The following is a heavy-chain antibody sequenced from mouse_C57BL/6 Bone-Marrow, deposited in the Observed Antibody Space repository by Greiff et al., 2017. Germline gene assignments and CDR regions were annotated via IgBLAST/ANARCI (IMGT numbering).Heavy chain of an antibody. CDR2: IWRGGST. Sequence: QVQLQQSGPGLVQPSQSLSITCTVSGFSLTSYGVHWVRQSPGKGLEWLGVIWRGGSTDYNAAFMPRLSITKDNSKSQVFFKMNSLQADDTAIYYCAKNRDYKDAMDYWGQGTSVTVSS. D-gene: IGHD2-12*01. J-gene: IGHJ4*01. CDR1: GFSLTSYG. V-gene: IGHV2-5*01. CDR3: AKNRDYKDAMDY.